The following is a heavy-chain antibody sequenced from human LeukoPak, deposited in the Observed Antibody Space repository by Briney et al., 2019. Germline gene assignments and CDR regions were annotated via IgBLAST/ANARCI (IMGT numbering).Heavy chain of an antibody. CDR3: ARGYCSGGSCYFDY. CDR1: GGSISSHH. CDR2: IYYSGST. D-gene: IGHD2-15*01. Sequence: SETLSLTCTVSGGSISSHHWSWIRQPPGKGLEWIGYIYYSGSTNYNPSLKSRVTISVDTSKNQFSLKLSSVTAADTAVYYCARGYCSGGSCYFDYWGQGTLVTVSS. J-gene: IGHJ4*02. V-gene: IGHV4-59*11.